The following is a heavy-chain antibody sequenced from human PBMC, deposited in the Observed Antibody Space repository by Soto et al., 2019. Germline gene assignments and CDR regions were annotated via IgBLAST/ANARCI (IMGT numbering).Heavy chain of an antibody. V-gene: IGHV1-18*01. CDR3: ARVGAAGTVYYYYGMDV. CDR1: GYTFTSYG. CDR2: ISAYNGNT. J-gene: IGHJ6*02. D-gene: IGHD6-13*01. Sequence: QVQLVQSGAEVKKPGASVKVSCKASGYTFTSYGISCVRQAPGQGLEWMGWISAYNGNTNYAQKLQGRVTMTTATSTSTAYMELRSLRSDDTAVYYCARVGAAGTVYYYYGMDVWGQGTTVTVSS.